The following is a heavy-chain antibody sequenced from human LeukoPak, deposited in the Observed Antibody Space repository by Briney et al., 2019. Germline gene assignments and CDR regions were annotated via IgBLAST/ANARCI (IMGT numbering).Heavy chain of an antibody. Sequence: GGSLRLSCAASGFTFSSYWMSWVRQAPGKGLEWVANIKQDGSEKYYVDSAKGRFTISRDNAKNSLYLQMNSLRAEDTAVYYCARDGPRDVVVPAASADAFDIWGQGTMVTVSS. CDR3: ARDGPRDVVVPAASADAFDI. CDR1: GFTFSSYW. D-gene: IGHD2-2*01. J-gene: IGHJ3*02. CDR2: IKQDGSEK. V-gene: IGHV3-7*01.